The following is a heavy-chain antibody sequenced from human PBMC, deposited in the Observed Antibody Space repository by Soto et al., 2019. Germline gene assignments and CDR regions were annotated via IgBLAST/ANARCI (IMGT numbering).Heavy chain of an antibody. CDR1: GGTFNTYA. J-gene: IGHJ4*02. CDR2: ILPMFDRP. V-gene: IGHV1-69*01. Sequence: QVQLVQSETEVKKPGSAVRVSCKASGGTFNTYAMNWVRQAPGQGLEWMGGILPMFDRPRYAQKFQGRVKISVGEATATGYMELGSLGSYDTGVYYCSGSLGSGGGYGGFDQWGQGTLVTVSS. CDR3: SGSLGSGGGYGGFDQ. D-gene: IGHD3-16*01.